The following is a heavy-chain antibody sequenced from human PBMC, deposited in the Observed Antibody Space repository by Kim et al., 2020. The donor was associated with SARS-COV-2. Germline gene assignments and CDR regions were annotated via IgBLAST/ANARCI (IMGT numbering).Heavy chain of an antibody. Sequence: TDYADSVKGRFTIFRDDSKNTLYLQMNSLKVDDSAMYFCARDWNGDYIFDDWGPGTLVTVSS. CDR3: ARDWNGDYIFDD. D-gene: IGHD4-17*01. J-gene: IGHJ4*02. CDR2: T. V-gene: IGHV3-53*01.